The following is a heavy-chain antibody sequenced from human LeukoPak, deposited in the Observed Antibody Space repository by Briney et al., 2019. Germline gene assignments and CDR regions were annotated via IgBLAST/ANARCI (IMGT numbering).Heavy chain of an antibody. D-gene: IGHD5-18*01. V-gene: IGHV1-69*13. Sequence: SVKVSCKASGGTFSSYAISWVRQAPGQGLEWMGGIIPIFGTANYAQKFQGRVTITADESTSTAYMELSSLRSEDTAVYYCARIADGYLTADYDYWGQGTLVTVSS. J-gene: IGHJ4*02. CDR1: GGTFSSYA. CDR3: ARIADGYLTADYDY. CDR2: IIPIFGTA.